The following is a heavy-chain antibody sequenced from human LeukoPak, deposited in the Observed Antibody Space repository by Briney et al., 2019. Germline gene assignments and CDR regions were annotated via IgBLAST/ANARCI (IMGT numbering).Heavy chain of an antibody. D-gene: IGHD3-3*01. CDR2: ISSSSSYI. CDR1: GFTFSSYS. Sequence: GGSLRLSCAASGFTFSSYSMNWVRQAPGKGLEWVSSISSSSSYIYYADSMKGRFTISGDNAKNSLYLQMNSLRAEDTAVYYCARGWIFGANGVSYFDYWGQGTLVTVSS. J-gene: IGHJ4*02. V-gene: IGHV3-21*01. CDR3: ARGWIFGANGVSYFDY.